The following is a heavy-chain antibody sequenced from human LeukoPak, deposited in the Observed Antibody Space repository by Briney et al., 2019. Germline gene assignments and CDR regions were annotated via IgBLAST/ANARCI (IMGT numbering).Heavy chain of an antibody. Sequence: GGSLRLSCAASGFTFSSYAMSWVRQAPGKGLEWVSAISGSGGSTYYADSVKGRFTISRDNSKNTLYLQMNSLRAEDTAVYYCASRIAVAGPALNYFDYWGQGTLVTVSS. D-gene: IGHD6-19*01. CDR1: GFTFSSYA. V-gene: IGHV3-23*01. J-gene: IGHJ4*02. CDR3: ASRIAVAGPALNYFDY. CDR2: ISGSGGST.